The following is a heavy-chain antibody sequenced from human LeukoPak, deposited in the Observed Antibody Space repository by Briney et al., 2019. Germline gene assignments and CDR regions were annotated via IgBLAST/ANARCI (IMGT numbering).Heavy chain of an antibody. J-gene: IGHJ4*02. CDR1: GFTFSSYD. Sequence: PGGSLRLSCAASGFTFSSYDMHWVRQATGKGLEWVSAIGTAGDTYYPGSVKGRFTISRENAKNSLYLQMNSLRAGDTAVYYCARGGIAAVPDYWGRGTLVTVSS. CDR2: IGTAGDT. D-gene: IGHD6-13*01. CDR3: ARGGIAAVPDY. V-gene: IGHV3-13*01.